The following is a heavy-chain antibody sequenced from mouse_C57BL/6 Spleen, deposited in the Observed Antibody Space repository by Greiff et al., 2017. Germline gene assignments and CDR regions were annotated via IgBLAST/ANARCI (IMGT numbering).Heavy chain of an antibody. Sequence: QVQLQQPGAELVRPGSSVKLSCKASGYTFTSYWMHWVKQRPIQGLEWIGNIDPSDSETHYNQKFKDKATLTVDKSSSTAYMQLSSLTSEDSAVYYCARAGSSSNFDYCGQGTTLTVSS. CDR1: GYTFTSYW. D-gene: IGHD1-1*01. CDR3: ARAGSSSNFDY. V-gene: IGHV1-52*01. J-gene: IGHJ2*01. CDR2: IDPSDSET.